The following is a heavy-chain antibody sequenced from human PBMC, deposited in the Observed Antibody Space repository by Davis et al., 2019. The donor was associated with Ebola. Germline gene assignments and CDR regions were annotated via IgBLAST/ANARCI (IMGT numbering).Heavy chain of an antibody. Sequence: ASVKVSCKASGYTFTSYGISWVRQAPGQGLEWMGIINPSGGSTSYAQKFQGRVTMTRDTSTSTVYMELSSLRSEDTAVYYCARDYYGSGSYSSFDPWGQGTLVTVSS. V-gene: IGHV1-46*01. J-gene: IGHJ5*02. CDR1: GYTFTSYG. D-gene: IGHD3-10*01. CDR2: INPSGGST. CDR3: ARDYYGSGSYSSFDP.